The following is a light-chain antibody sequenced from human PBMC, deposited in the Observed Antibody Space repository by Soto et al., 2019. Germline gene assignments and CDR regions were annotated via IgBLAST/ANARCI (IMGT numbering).Light chain of an antibody. CDR1: QNIRSN. J-gene: IGKJ3*01. V-gene: IGKV3-15*01. CDR2: ETS. CDR3: QQYNNWPPFT. Sequence: ERIMTQSPGTLSVSPGESATLSCRASQNIRSNLAWYQHKPGQAXRLLIYETSIRAPGIPARFSGSGSGTEFTLPISSLQSEDFAVYHCQQYNNWPPFTFGPGTKVDIK.